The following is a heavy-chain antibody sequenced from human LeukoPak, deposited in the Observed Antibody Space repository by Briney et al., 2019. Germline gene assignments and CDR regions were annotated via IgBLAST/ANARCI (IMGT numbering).Heavy chain of an antibody. D-gene: IGHD6-6*01. CDR3: ARDRNSGSSLDI. CDR1: GFTFSSYA. J-gene: IGHJ3*02. Sequence: GGSLRLSCAASGFTFSSYAMSWVRQAPGKGLEWVSAISGSGGRTYYADSVKGRFTFSRDNSKNTLSLQMNSLRLEDTAVYYCARDRNSGSSLDIWGQGTMLTVSS. V-gene: IGHV3-23*01. CDR2: ISGSGGRT.